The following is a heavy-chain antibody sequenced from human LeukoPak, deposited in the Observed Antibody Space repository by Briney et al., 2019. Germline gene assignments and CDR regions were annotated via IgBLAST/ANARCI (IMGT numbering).Heavy chain of an antibody. CDR3: ARAGGSYFHSFDY. D-gene: IGHD1-26*01. Sequence: PETLSLTCTVSGGSISSYYWSWIRQPPGKGLEWIGYIYYSGSTNYNPSVKSRVTISADTSKNQFSLKLSSVTAADTAVYYCARAGGSYFHSFDYWGQGTLVTVSS. CDR2: IYYSGST. V-gene: IGHV4-59*08. CDR1: GGSISSYY. J-gene: IGHJ4*02.